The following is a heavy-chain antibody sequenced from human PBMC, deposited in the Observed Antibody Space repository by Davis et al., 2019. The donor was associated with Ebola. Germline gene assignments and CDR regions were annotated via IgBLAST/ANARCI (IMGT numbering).Heavy chain of an antibody. Sequence: GESLKISCAASGFTFSSYSMNWVRQAPGKGLEWVSSTSSSGSYIYYADSVKGRFTISRDNAKNSLYLQMNSLRAEDTAVYYCARERSGYSSSMDVWGKGTTVTVSS. D-gene: IGHD6-6*01. V-gene: IGHV3-21*01. CDR1: GFTFSSYS. CDR3: ARERSGYSSSMDV. CDR2: TSSSGSYI. J-gene: IGHJ6*03.